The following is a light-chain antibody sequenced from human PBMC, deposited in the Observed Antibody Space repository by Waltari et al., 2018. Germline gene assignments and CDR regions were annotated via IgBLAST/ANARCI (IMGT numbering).Light chain of an antibody. Sequence: QSALTQPASVSGSPGQSITISCTGTSSDVGGYNYFSWYQQHPGKAPKLMIYDVSNRPSGVSNRFSGYKSGNTASLTISGLQAEDEADYYCSSYTSSSDVVFGGGTKLTVL. J-gene: IGLJ2*01. V-gene: IGLV2-14*01. CDR3: SSYTSSSDVV. CDR1: SSDVGGYNY. CDR2: DVS.